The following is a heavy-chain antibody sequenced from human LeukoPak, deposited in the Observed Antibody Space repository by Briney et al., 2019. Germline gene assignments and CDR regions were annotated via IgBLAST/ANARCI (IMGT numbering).Heavy chain of an antibody. CDR3: AGSSSWYVSFDY. D-gene: IGHD6-13*01. Sequence: SETLSLTCTVSGGSISSYYWSWIRQPAGKGLEWIGRIYTSGSTNYNPSLKSRVTMSVDTSKSQFSLKLSSVTAADTAVYYCAGSSSWYVSFDYWGQGTLVTVSS. J-gene: IGHJ4*02. CDR1: GGSISSYY. CDR2: IYTSGST. V-gene: IGHV4-4*07.